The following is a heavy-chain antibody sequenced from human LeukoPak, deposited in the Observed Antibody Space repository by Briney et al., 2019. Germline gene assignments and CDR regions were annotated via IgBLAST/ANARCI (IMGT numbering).Heavy chain of an antibody. D-gene: IGHD3-22*01. CDR1: GGSINSGAYS. J-gene: IGHJ3*01. CDR3: ARGAMINAFDL. Sequence: SETLSLTCAVFGGSINSGAYSWSWIRQPPGKGLEWIGYIYHSGSTDYNPPLKSRVTISVDRSKNQFSLKLSSVTAADTAVYYCARGAMINAFDLWGQGTMVTVSS. V-gene: IGHV4-30-2*01. CDR2: IYHSGST.